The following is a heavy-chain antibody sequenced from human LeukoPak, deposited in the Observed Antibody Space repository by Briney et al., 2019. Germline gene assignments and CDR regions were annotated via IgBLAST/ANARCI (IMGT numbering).Heavy chain of an antibody. CDR3: ARLIVVVITTRPYGMDV. J-gene: IGHJ6*02. CDR2: IKQDGSEK. Sequence: PGGSLRLSCAASGFTFSSYWMSWVRQAPGKGLEWVANIKQDGSEKYYVDSVKGRLTISRDNAKNSLYLQMNSLRAEDTAVYYCARLIVVVITTRPYGMDVWGQGTTVTVSS. CDR1: GFTFSSYW. V-gene: IGHV3-7*01. D-gene: IGHD3-22*01.